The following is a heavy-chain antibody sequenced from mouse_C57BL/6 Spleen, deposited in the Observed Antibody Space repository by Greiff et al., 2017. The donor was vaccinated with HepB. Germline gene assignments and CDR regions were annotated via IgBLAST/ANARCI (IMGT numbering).Heavy chain of an antibody. V-gene: IGHV6-3*01. CDR1: GFTFSNYW. CDR3: TRFYYGSSYGFAY. Sequence: EVKVVESGGGLVQPGGSMKLSCVASGFTFSNYWMNWVRQSPEKGLEWVAQIRLKSDNYATHYAESVKGRFTISRDDSKSSVYLQMNNLRAEDTGIYYCTRFYYGSSYGFAYWGQGTLVTVSA. D-gene: IGHD1-1*01. J-gene: IGHJ3*01. CDR2: IRLKSDNYAT.